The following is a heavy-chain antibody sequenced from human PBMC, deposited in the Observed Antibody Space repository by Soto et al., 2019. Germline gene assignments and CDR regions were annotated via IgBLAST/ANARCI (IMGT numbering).Heavy chain of an antibody. J-gene: IGHJ4*02. CDR1: GFNFSTYA. V-gene: IGHV3-21*04. CDR2: ISSGSDYL. CDR3: ASEFCSGGSCYSRIFDY. D-gene: IGHD2-15*01. Sequence: GGSLRLSCAAFGFNFSTYAMHWVRQSPGKGLEWVAFISSGSDYLYYADSVKGRFTVSRDNAKSSLYLQMNSLTDDDTALYYCASEFCSGGSCYSRIFDYWGQGSLVTVSS.